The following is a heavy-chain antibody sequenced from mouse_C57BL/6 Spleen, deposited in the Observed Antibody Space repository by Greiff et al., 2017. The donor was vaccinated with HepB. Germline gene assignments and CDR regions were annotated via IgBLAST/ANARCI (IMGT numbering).Heavy chain of an antibody. CDR1: GYAFSSSW. V-gene: IGHV1-82*01. CDR3: AICTTVEDFDV. J-gene: IGHJ1*03. CDR2: IYPGDGDT. D-gene: IGHD1-1*01. Sequence: QVQLQQSGPELVKPGASVKISCKASGYAFSSSWMNWVKQRPGKGLEWIGRIYPGDGDTNYNGKFKGKATLTADKSSSTAYMQLSSLTSEDSAVYFCAICTTVEDFDVWGTGTTVTVSS.